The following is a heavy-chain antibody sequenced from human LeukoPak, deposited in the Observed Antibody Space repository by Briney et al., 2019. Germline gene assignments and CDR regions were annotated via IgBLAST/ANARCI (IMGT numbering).Heavy chain of an antibody. CDR3: ARGQGTVTTH. V-gene: IGHV4-34*01. CDR1: GGSFSAYY. D-gene: IGHD4-17*01. J-gene: IGHJ4*02. CDR2: INHSGSA. Sequence: SETLSLTCAVSGGSFSAYYWTWIRQPPGKGLEWIGEINHSGSANYNPSLKSRVTISLDTSKNQFPLKLSSVTAADTAVYYCARGQGTVTTHWGQGTLVTVSS.